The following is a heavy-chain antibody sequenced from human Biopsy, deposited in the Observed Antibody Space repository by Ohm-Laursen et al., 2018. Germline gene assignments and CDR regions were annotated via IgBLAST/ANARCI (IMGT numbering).Heavy chain of an antibody. Sequence: SDTLSLTCAVSGYSISSGYYWGWIRQPPGKGLEWIGSIYHSGSTYYNPSLKSRVTISVDTSKNQFSLKLSPVTAADTAGYYCARGQALKSFDYWGQGTLVTVSS. CDR3: ARGQALKSFDY. CDR2: IYHSGST. CDR1: GYSISSGYY. V-gene: IGHV4-38-2*01. J-gene: IGHJ4*02.